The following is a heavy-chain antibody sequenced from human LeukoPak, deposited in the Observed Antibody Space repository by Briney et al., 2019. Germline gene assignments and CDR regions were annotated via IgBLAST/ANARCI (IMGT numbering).Heavy chain of an antibody. V-gene: IGHV4-59*01. CDR1: GGSISSYY. Sequence: SETLSLTCTVPGGSISSYYWSWIRQPPGKGLEWIGYIYYSGSTNYNPFLKSRVTISVDTSKNHFSLKLSSVTAADTAVYYCARRSGYALDYWGQGTLVTVSS. D-gene: IGHD5-12*01. J-gene: IGHJ4*02. CDR3: ARRSGYALDY. CDR2: IYYSGST.